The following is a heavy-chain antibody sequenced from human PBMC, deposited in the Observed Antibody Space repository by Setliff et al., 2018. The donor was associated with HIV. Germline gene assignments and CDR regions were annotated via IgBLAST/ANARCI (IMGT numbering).Heavy chain of an antibody. J-gene: IGHJ5*02. V-gene: IGHV3-73*01. D-gene: IGHD2-21*01. Sequence: PGGSLRLSCAASGFAFSVSAIHWVRRASGKGLEWVGRIKTQPSNYATAHGASMEGRFTISRDDSKSTAYLQLSSLKVDDTAMYFCAASADGDCATTSCTNWFDPWGQGTLVTVS. CDR2: IKTQPSNYAT. CDR1: GFAFSVSA. CDR3: AASADGDCATTSCTNWFDP.